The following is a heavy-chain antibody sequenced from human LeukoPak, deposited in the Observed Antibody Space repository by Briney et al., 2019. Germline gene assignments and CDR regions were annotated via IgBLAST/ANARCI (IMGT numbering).Heavy chain of an antibody. J-gene: IGHJ3*02. Sequence: SQTLSVTCTIYGDRVASNIAAWNWLMQSPSRGLEWLGRTYYRSKWYNDYAVSVKSRITINPDTSKNQFSLQLNSVTPEDTAVYYCARGGRIVGAATHAFDIWGQGTMVTVSS. D-gene: IGHD1-26*01. CDR2: TYYRSKWYN. CDR3: ARGGRIVGAATHAFDI. CDR1: GDRVASNIAA. V-gene: IGHV6-1*01.